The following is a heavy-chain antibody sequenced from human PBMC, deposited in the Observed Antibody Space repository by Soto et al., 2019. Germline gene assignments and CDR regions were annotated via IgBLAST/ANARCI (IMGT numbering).Heavy chain of an antibody. Sequence: VGSLRLSCEASGFTLRNYAMTWVRQAPGKGLEWVSLISANDVGTYYAESVKTRFTISTDQSRNTVYLQMDSLRADDTAIYYCAKAKNDYNWDNRPPFDYWGQGTLVTVSS. CDR3: AKAKNDYNWDNRPPFDY. D-gene: IGHD1-20*01. CDR1: GFTLRNYA. J-gene: IGHJ4*02. CDR2: ISANDVGT. V-gene: IGHV3-23*01.